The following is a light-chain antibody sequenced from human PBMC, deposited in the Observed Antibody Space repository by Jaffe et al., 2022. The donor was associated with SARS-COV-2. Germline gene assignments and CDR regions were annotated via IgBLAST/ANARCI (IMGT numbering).Light chain of an antibody. CDR3: SSNAGSYNFV. Sequence: QSALTQPPSASGSPGQSVTISCTGTSSDVGGYNFVSWYQQHPGKAPKLMIYEVSKRSSGVPDRFSGSKSGNTASLTVSGLQAEDEADYYCSSNAGSYNFVFGTGTKVTVL. J-gene: IGLJ1*01. CDR2: EVS. V-gene: IGLV2-8*01. CDR1: SSDVGGYNF.